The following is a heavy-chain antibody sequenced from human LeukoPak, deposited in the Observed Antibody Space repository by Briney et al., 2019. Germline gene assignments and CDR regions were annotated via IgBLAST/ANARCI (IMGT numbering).Heavy chain of an antibody. J-gene: IGHJ4*02. CDR1: GYTFTGYY. CDR3: ARDHSYGYGFFDY. D-gene: IGHD5-18*01. Sequence: ASVKVSCKXSGYTFTGYYMHWVRQAPGQGLEWMGWINPNSGGTNYAQKFQGRVTMTRDTSISTAYMELSRLRSDDTAVYYCARDHSYGYGFFDYWGQGTLVTVPS. V-gene: IGHV1-2*02. CDR2: INPNSGGT.